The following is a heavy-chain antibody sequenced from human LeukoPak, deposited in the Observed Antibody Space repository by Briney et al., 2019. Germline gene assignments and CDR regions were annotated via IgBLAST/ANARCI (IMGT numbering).Heavy chain of an antibody. V-gene: IGHV1-69*13. CDR2: IIPIFGTA. CDR3: ARGFPNYYYDSSGYYLAFDI. J-gene: IGHJ3*02. Sequence: SVKVSCKASGGTFSSYAINWVRQAPGQGLEWMGGIIPIFGTANYAQKFQGRVTITADESTSTAYMELSSLGSEDTAVYYCARGFPNYYYDSSGYYLAFDIWGQGTMVTVSS. CDR1: GGTFSSYA. D-gene: IGHD3-22*01.